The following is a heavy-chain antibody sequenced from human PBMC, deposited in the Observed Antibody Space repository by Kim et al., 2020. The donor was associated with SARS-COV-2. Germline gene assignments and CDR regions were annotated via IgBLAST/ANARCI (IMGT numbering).Heavy chain of an antibody. V-gene: IGHV5-51*01. J-gene: IGHJ4*02. CDR3: ARGAVRGVLKNPFDY. Sequence: GESLKISCKGSGYSFTSYWIGWVRQMPGKGLEWMGIIYPGDSDTRYSPSFQGQVTISADKSISTAYLQWSSLKASDTAMYYCARGAVRGVLKNPFDYWGQGTLVTVSS. CDR1: GYSFTSYW. CDR2: IYPGDSDT. D-gene: IGHD3-10*01.